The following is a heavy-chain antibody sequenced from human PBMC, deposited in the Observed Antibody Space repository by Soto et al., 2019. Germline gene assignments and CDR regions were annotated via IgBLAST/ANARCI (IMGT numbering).Heavy chain of an antibody. D-gene: IGHD3-16*01. Sequence: ASVKVSCKASGYTFTSYAMHWVRQAPGQRLEWMGWINAGNGNTKYSQKFQGRVTITRDTSASTAYMELSSLRSEDTAVYYYARGLPSGAFDIWGQGTMVTVSS. CDR1: GYTFTSYA. V-gene: IGHV1-3*01. J-gene: IGHJ3*02. CDR3: ARGLPSGAFDI. CDR2: INAGNGNT.